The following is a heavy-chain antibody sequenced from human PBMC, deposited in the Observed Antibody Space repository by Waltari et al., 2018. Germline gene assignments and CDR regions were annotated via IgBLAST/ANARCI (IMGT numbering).Heavy chain of an antibody. J-gene: IGHJ5*02. CDR1: GGTFSSYT. D-gene: IGHD3-9*01. V-gene: IGHV1-69*02. Sequence: QVQLVQSGAEVKKPGSSVKVSCKASGGTFSSYTISWVRQAPGQGLEWMGRINPSLGIANSAQKFQGRVTITADKSTSTAYMELSSLRSEDTAVYYCARATVLRYFDWLSPAWGQGTLVTVSS. CDR2: INPSLGIA. CDR3: ARATVLRYFDWLSPA.